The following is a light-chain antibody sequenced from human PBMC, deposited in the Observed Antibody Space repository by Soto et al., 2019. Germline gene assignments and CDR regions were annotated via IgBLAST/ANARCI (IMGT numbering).Light chain of an antibody. CDR1: SCDVGGHNH. Sequence: QSALTPPASVSGSPGQSIPISCPGRSCDVGGHNHVSWYQPHPGKAPQLIIYEVGNRPSGVSSRFSSSKSGNTASLTISGFQAEDEADYYCNSYTSSSPHVFGTGTQLTVL. CDR2: EVG. CDR3: NSYTSSSPHV. V-gene: IGLV2-14*01. J-gene: IGLJ7*01.